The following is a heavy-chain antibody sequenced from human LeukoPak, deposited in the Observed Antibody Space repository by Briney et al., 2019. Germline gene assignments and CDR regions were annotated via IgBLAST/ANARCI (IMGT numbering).Heavy chain of an antibody. CDR2: INHSGST. CDR3: ASMEVVAASFDY. V-gene: IGHV4-34*01. D-gene: IGHD2-15*01. CDR1: GGSFSGYY. Sequence: SETLSLTCAVYGGSFSGYYWSRIRQPPGKGLEWIGEINHSGSTNYNPSLKSRVTMSVDTSKNQFSLKLSSVTAADTAVYYCASMEVVAASFDYWGQGTLVTVSS. J-gene: IGHJ4*02.